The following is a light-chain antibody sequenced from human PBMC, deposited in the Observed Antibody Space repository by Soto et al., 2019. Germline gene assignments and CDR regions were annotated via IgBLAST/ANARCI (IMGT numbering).Light chain of an antibody. Sequence: QSALTQPRSVSGSPGQSVTISCTGTSSDVGDYNYVSWYQQHPGKAPKLMIYDVSKRPSGVPDRFSGSKSGNTASLTISGLQAEGEADYYCCSYAGSYYVFGTGTKLTVL. J-gene: IGLJ1*01. CDR2: DVS. CDR1: SSDVGDYNY. CDR3: CSYAGSYYV. V-gene: IGLV2-11*01.